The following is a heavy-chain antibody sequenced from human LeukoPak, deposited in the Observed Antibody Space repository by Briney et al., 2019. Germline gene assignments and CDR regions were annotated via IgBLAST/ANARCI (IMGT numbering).Heavy chain of an antibody. Sequence: PSETLSLTCAVSGGSISSGGYSWSWIRQPPGKGLEWIGYIYHSGSTYYNPSLKSRVTISLDRSKNQFSLNLSSVTAADTAVYYCARGPDFWSGYLDYWGQGTLVTVSS. D-gene: IGHD3-3*01. CDR2: IYHSGST. J-gene: IGHJ4*02. V-gene: IGHV4-30-2*01. CDR1: GGSISSGGYS. CDR3: ARGPDFWSGYLDY.